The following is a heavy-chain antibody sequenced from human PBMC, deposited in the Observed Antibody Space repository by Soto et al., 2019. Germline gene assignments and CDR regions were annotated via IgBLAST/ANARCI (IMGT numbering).Heavy chain of an antibody. CDR1: GFTFSDYY. J-gene: IGHJ4*02. CDR2: ISSSSSYT. CDR3: ARGAVGATGHWNRGFDY. D-gene: IGHD1-26*01. V-gene: IGHV3-11*06. Sequence: GGSLRLSCAASGFTFSDYYMSWIRQAPGKGLEWVSYISSSSSYTNYADSVKGRFTISRDNAKNSLYLQMNSLRAEDTAVYYCARGAVGATGHWNRGFDYWGQGTLVTVSS.